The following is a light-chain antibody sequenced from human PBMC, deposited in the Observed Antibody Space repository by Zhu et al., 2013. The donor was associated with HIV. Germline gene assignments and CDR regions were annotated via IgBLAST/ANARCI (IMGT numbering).Light chain of an antibody. Sequence: EIVLTQSPGTLSLSPGERATLSCRASQSVSDNRLAWYRQKPGQAPRLLIYDAFRRATGIPKRFSGSGSGTDFTLTISRLEPEDFAVYYCQQYGSSPRTFGQGTKVEIK. CDR2: DAF. J-gene: IGKJ1*01. V-gene: IGKV3-20*01. CDR3: QQYGSSPRT. CDR1: QSVSDNR.